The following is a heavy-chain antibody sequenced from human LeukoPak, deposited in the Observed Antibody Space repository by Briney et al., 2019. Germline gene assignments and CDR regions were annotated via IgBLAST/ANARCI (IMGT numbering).Heavy chain of an antibody. V-gene: IGHV4-59*08. CDR2: ISYSGST. CDR3: ARRIVVAGGDWFDP. Sequence: SETLSLTCTVSGGSISSYYWGWIRQPPGKVLEWIGHISYSGSTNYNPSLKSRVTISVDTSKSQFSLNLNSVTAADTAVYYCARRIVVAGGDWFDPWGQGTLVTVSS. J-gene: IGHJ5*02. CDR1: GGSISSYY. D-gene: IGHD6-19*01.